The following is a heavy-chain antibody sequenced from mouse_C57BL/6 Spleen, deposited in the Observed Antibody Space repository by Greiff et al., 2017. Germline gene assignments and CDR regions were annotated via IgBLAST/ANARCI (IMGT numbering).Heavy chain of an antibody. CDR1: GYNIKNTY. V-gene: IGHV14-3*01. CDR3: VLLYYGGSRY. J-gene: IGHJ2*01. CDR2: IYPANGNT. D-gene: IGHD1-1*01. Sequence: VQLQQSVAELVRPGASVKLSCTASGYNIKNTYMHWVKQRPEQGLEWIGKIYPANGNTNYAAKFQGKATITADTSSNTAYLQLSSLTSEDTAIYYCVLLYYGGSRYWGQGTTLTVSS.